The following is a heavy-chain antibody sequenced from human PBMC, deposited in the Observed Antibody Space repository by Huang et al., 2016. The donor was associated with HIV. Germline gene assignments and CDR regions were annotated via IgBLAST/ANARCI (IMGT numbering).Heavy chain of an antibody. Sequence: VQLVQSGAEVKKPGESLKISCKGSGYSLSSYWIAWVRQMPGKGLEWWGFSFPDDSDTTYRPSFEGQVTISADKSIGTAYLQWSSLKASDTAMYYCARRFSSSSGYFDYWGQGSLVTVSS. J-gene: IGHJ4*02. CDR1: GYSLSSYW. D-gene: IGHD6-6*01. CDR2: SFPDDSDT. V-gene: IGHV5-51*01. CDR3: ARRFSSSSGYFDY.